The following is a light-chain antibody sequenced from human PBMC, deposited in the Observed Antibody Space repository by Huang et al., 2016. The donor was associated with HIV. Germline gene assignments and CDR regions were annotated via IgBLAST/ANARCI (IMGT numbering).Light chain of an antibody. CDR2: GAS. Sequence: EIVLTQSPGTLSLSPGERATLSCRASQSVGIYLAVYQQKPGQAPRLLIYGASTRVTGIPDRFSGGGSGTDFTLSISRLEPEDFAVYYCQQYERPPDTFGPGTKVNIK. CDR3: QQYERPPDT. J-gene: IGKJ3*01. V-gene: IGKV3-20*01. CDR1: QSVGIY.